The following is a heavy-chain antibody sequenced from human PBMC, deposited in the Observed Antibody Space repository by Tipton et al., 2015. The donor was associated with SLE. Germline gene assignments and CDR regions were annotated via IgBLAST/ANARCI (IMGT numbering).Heavy chain of an antibody. CDR3: VRGQEDWYFDV. CDR1: GGSISSHY. Sequence: TLSLTCTVSGGSISSHYWTWIRQPPGKGLEWIGEIDDSGNTNYYPPLKSRVTISVDTSKNQFSLTLSSVTAADTAVYFCVRGQEDWYFDVCGRGTLVTVSS. J-gene: IGHJ2*01. V-gene: IGHV4-34*01. CDR2: IDDSGNT.